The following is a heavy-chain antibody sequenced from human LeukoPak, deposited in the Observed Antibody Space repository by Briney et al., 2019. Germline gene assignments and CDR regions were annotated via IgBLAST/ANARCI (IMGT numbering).Heavy chain of an antibody. CDR2: IYNSGST. J-gene: IGHJ4*02. CDR3: ARKDGDY. CDR1: GVSISSYH. D-gene: IGHD2-15*01. V-gene: IGHV4-59*01. Sequence: SETLSLTCTVSGVSISSYHWSWIRQPPVKGLEWIGYIYNSGSTNYNPSLKSRVTISVDTSKNQVSLKLSSVTAADTAVYYCARKDGDYWGQGILVTVPS.